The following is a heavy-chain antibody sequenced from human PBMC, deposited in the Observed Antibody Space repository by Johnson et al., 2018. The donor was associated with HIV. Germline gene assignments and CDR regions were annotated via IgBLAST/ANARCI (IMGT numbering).Heavy chain of an antibody. CDR3: AKDTAMVRSSAAFDI. CDR1: GFTFSTYA. J-gene: IGHJ3*02. D-gene: IGHD5-18*01. V-gene: IGHV3-30*18. Sequence: QVQLVESGGGVVQPGRSLRLSCAASGFTFSTYAMHWVRQVPGKGLEWVAVISYDGSQNLYVDSVKARFTISRDNSENTLYLQMNSLRPEDTAVYYCAKDTAMVRSSAAFDIWGQGTMVTVSS. CDR2: ISYDGSQN.